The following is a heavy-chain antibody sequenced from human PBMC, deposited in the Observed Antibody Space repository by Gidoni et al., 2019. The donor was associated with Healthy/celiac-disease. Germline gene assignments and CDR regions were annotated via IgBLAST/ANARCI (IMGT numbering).Heavy chain of an antibody. J-gene: IGHJ4*02. CDR1: GFTFSSYA. Sequence: QVQLVESGGGVVQPGRSLRLSCAASGFTFSSYAMHWVRQAPGKGLEWVAVISYDGSNKYYADSVKGRFTISRDNSKNTLYLQMNSLRAEDTAVYYCARWTDYGGNSGFDYWGQGTLVTVSS. V-gene: IGHV3-30-3*01. CDR3: ARWTDYGGNSGFDY. D-gene: IGHD4-17*01. CDR2: ISYDGSNK.